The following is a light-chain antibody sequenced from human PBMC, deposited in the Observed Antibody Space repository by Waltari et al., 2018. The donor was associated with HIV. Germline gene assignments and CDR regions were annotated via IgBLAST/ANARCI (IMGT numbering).Light chain of an antibody. J-gene: IGLJ3*02. V-gene: IGLV2-14*01. Sequence: QSALTQPASVSGSPGQSITISCTGTSSDVGGYNYVSWYQQHPGKAPKLMIYEVITRPSGVSNRFSGSKSGNTASLTISGLQAEDEADYYCSSYTSSSTRVFGGGTNLTVL. CDR3: SSYTSSSTRV. CDR2: EVI. CDR1: SSDVGGYNY.